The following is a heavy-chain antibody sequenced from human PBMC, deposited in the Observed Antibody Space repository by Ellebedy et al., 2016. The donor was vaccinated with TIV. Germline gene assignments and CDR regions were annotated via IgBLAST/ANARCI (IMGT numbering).Heavy chain of an antibody. D-gene: IGHD6-13*01. Sequence: SETLSLXCAVSGGSINSSNWWNWVRQSPGKGLEWIAEIYHSGRSHYNPSLRSRVIISVDKSKNHFSLNLRSVTAADTAVYYCATKEDRWAAALYSWGQGTLVTVSS. CDR1: GGSINSSNW. CDR3: ATKEDRWAAALYS. J-gene: IGHJ4*02. V-gene: IGHV4-4*02. CDR2: IYHSGRS.